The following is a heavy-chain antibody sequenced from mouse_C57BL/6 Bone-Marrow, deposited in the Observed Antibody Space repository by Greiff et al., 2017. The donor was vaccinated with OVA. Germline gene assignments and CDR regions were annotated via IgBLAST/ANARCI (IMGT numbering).Heavy chain of an antibody. CDR2: IDPETGGT. CDR1: GYTFTDYE. D-gene: IGHD2-1*01. Sequence: QVQLQQSGAELVRPGASVTLSCKASGYTFTDYEMHWVKQTPVHGLEWIGAIDPETGGTAYNQKFKGKAILTADKSSSTAYMELRSLTSEDSAVYYCTRMRHLLPLYWYCDVWGTGTTVTVSS. J-gene: IGHJ1*03. V-gene: IGHV1-15*01. CDR3: TRMRHLLPLYWYCDV.